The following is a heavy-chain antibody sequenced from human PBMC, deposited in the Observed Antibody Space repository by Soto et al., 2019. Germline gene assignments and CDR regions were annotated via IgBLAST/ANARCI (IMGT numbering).Heavy chain of an antibody. CDR1: GYTFTSYD. D-gene: IGHD1-20*01. J-gene: IGHJ5*02. CDR3: ARGRHGITGTRRGNWFDP. CDR2: MNPNSGNT. Sequence: GASVKVSCKASGYTFTSYDINWVRQATGQGLEWMGWMNPNSGNTGYAQKFQGRVTMTRNTSISTAYMELSSLRSEDTAVYYCARGRHGITGTRRGNWFDPWGQGTLVTVSS. V-gene: IGHV1-8*01.